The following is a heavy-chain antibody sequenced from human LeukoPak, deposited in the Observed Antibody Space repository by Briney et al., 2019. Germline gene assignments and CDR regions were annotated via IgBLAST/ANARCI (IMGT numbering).Heavy chain of an antibody. CDR3: ARDKSLDY. J-gene: IGHJ4*02. CDR2: IYYSGST. V-gene: IGHV4-31*03. Sequence: SETLSLTCTVSGGSISSGGYSWSWIRQHPGKGLEWIGYIYYSGSTYYNPSLKSRVTISVDTSKDQFSLKLSSVTAADTAVYYCARDKSLDYWGQGTLVTVSS. CDR1: GGSISSGGYS.